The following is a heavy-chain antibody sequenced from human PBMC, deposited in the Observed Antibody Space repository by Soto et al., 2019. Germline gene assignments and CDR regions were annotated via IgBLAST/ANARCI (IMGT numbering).Heavy chain of an antibody. D-gene: IGHD3-22*01. CDR3: ARDRYYYDSSGYYPY. V-gene: IGHV1-18*04. Sequence: ASVKVSCKASGYTFTSYGISWVRQAPGQGLEWMGWISAYNGNTNYAQKLQGRVTMTTDTSTSTAYMELRSLRSDDTAVYYCARDRYYYDSSGYYPYWGQGXLVTVSS. CDR2: ISAYNGNT. J-gene: IGHJ4*02. CDR1: GYTFTSYG.